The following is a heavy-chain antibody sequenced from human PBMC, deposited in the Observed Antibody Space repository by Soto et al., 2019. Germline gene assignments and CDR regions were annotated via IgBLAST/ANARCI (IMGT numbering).Heavy chain of an antibody. CDR3: ARDLVGAGQQLDYYYYGMDV. J-gene: IGHJ6*02. V-gene: IGHV3-33*01. CDR1: GFTFSSYG. CDR2: IWYDGSNK. D-gene: IGHD6-13*01. Sequence: QVQLVESGGGVVQPGRSLRLSCAASGFTFSSYGMHWVRQAPGKGLEWVAVIWYDGSNKYYADSVKGRFTISRDNSKNTLYLQMNSLRAEDTAVYYCARDLVGAGQQLDYYYYGMDVWGQGTTVTVSS.